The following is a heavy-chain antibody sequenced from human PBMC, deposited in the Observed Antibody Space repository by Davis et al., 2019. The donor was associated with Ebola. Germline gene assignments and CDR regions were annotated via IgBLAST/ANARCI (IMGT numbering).Heavy chain of an antibody. D-gene: IGHD3-10*01. CDR2: ISYDGSNK. CDR1: GFTFSSYA. J-gene: IGHJ3*02. CDR3: ARDRGWDGAAFDI. V-gene: IGHV3-30-3*01. Sequence: GESLKISCAASGFTFSSYAMHWVRQAPGKGLEWVAVISYDGSNKYYADSVKGRFTISRDNSKNTLYLQMNSLRAEDTAVYYCARDRGWDGAAFDIWGQGTMVTVSS.